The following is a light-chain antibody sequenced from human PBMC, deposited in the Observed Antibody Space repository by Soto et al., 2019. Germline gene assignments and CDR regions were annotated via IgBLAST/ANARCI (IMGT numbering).Light chain of an antibody. J-gene: IGKJ2*01. CDR1: QSISTN. CDR3: QQRSNWPPYT. CDR2: GAS. Sequence: EIVMTQSPATLSVSPGERATLSCRASQSISTNLAWYQQKPGQAPRLLISGASTRATGIPARFSGSGSGTDFTLTISSLEPEDFAVYYCQQRSNWPPYTFGQGTKVDIK. V-gene: IGKV3-15*01.